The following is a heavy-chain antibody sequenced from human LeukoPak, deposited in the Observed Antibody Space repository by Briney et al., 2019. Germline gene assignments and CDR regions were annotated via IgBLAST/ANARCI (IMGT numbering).Heavy chain of an antibody. V-gene: IGHV3-23*01. Sequence: GGSLRLSCAASGFTFNRHAMSWVRQAPGKGLEWVSNVSGGGRSTYYADSVKGRFTISRDNSKNMVYLQMNGLRAEDTALYYCARILGSGSYFNSRYDYYYYGMDVWGQGTTATVSS. J-gene: IGHJ6*02. CDR2: VSGGGRST. CDR3: ARILGSGSYFNSRYDYYYYGMDV. CDR1: GFTFNRHA. D-gene: IGHD3-10*01.